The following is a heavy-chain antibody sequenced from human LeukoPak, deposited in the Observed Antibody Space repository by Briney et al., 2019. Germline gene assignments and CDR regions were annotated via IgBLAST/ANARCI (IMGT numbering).Heavy chain of an antibody. CDR3: ARGSIVGATYLDY. Sequence: GGSLRLSCAASGFTFSSYSMNWVRQAPGRGLEWVSSISSSSSYIYYADSVKGRFTISRDNAKNSLYLQMNSLRAEDTAVYYCARGSIVGATYLDYWGQGTLVTVSS. J-gene: IGHJ4*02. CDR2: ISSSSSYI. D-gene: IGHD1-26*01. CDR1: GFTFSSYS. V-gene: IGHV3-21*01.